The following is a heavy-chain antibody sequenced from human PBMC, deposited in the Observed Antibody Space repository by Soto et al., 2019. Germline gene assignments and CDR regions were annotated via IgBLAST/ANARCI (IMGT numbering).Heavy chain of an antibody. Sequence: SETLSLTCAVSGGSISSGGYSCNWIRQPPGKGLEWIVYIYHSGSTNYNPSLKSRVTISVDTSKNQFSLKLSSVTAADTAVYYCARGPTYYDILTGYYNAFAIWGQGTMVTVSS. CDR2: IYHSGST. CDR3: ARGPTYYDILTGYYNAFAI. V-gene: IGHV4-61*08. CDR1: GGSISSGGYS. D-gene: IGHD3-9*01. J-gene: IGHJ3*02.